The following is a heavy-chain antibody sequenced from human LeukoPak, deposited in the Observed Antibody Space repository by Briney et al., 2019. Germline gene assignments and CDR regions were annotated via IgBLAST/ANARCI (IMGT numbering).Heavy chain of an antibody. V-gene: IGHV4-59*08. D-gene: IGHD3-10*01. CDR1: GGSISSYY. Sequence: PSETLSLTCTVSGGSISSYYWSWIRQPPGKGLEWIGYIYYSGSTSYNPSLKSRVTISVDTSKNQFSLKLTSVTAADTAVYYCARHGGWELYYYFDYWGQGTLVTFSS. J-gene: IGHJ4*02. CDR3: ARHGGWELYYYFDY. CDR2: IYYSGST.